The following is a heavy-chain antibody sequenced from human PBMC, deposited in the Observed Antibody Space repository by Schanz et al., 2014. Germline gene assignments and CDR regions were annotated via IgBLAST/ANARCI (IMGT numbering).Heavy chain of an antibody. CDR2: ITRQGTT. CDR1: GFSVGNKY. CDR3: ARIGGSDGDD. J-gene: IGHJ4*02. Sequence: EVQLVESGGGLVQPGGSLRLSCAASGFSVGNKYMNWVRQAPGRGLEWVSGITRQGTTYYADSVKGRFTISRDNSKNSLYLQMNSLRAEDTAVYYCARIGGSDGDDWAQGSLVSVAS. D-gene: IGHD3-10*01. V-gene: IGHV3-53*01.